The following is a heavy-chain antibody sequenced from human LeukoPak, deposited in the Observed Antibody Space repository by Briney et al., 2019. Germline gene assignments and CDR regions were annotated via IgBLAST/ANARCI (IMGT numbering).Heavy chain of an antibody. V-gene: IGHV3-23*01. D-gene: IGHD3-3*01. CDR1: GFTFSSYA. CDR2: ISGSGCST. Sequence: GGSLRLSCAASGFTFSSYAMSWVPQAPGKGLEGVSAISGSGCSTYYADSVKGRFTISRDNSKNMLYQQINSLRAEETAVYYSAKDVYDFWSGQGYFQHWGQGTLVTVSS. CDR3: AKDVYDFWSGQGYFQH. J-gene: IGHJ1*01.